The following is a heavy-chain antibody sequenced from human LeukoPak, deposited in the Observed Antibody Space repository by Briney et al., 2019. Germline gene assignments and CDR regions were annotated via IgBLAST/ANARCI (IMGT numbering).Heavy chain of an antibody. CDR1: GYTFTAYY. V-gene: IGHV1-2*06. CDR2: INPNSGGT. D-gene: IGHD4-17*01. Sequence: GASVKVSCKASGYTFTAYYTHWVRQAPGQGLEWMGRINPNSGGTNYAQKFQGRVTMTRDTSISTAYMELSRLRSDDTAVYYCARGGPYGDYAYYYYLDVWGKGTTVTVSS. CDR3: ARGGPYGDYAYYYYLDV. J-gene: IGHJ6*03.